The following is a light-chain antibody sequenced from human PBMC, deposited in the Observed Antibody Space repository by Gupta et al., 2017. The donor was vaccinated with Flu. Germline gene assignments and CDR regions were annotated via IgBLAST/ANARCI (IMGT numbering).Light chain of an antibody. J-gene: IGLJ3*02. Sequence: QPVVTQPSSASASLGSSVKLTCTLSSGHNNYIIAWHQQQPGKAPRYLMKVEGSGSDNKGSGVPDRFSGSRSGADRYLTISNLQSEDEDDYYCETWDGNTWVFGGGTKLTVL. CDR2: VEGSGSD. CDR1: SGHNNYI. V-gene: IGLV4-60*03. CDR3: ETWDGNTWV.